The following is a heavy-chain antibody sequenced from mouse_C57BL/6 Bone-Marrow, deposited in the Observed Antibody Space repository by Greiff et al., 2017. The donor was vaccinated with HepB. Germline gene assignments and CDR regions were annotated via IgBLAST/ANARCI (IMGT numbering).Heavy chain of an antibody. V-gene: IGHV10-1*01. CDR1: GFSFNTYA. J-gene: IGHJ3*01. CDR2: IRSKSNNYAT. Sequence: EVQGVESGGGLVQPKGSLKLSCAASGFSFNTYAMNWVRQAPGKGLEWVARIRSKSNNYATYYADSVKDRFTISRDDSESMLYLQMNNLKTEDTAMYYCVRPLQRAWFAYWGQGTLVTVSA. CDR3: VRPLQRAWFAY.